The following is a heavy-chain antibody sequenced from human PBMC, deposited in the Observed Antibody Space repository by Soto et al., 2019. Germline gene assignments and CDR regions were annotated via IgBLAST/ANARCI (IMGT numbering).Heavy chain of an antibody. D-gene: IGHD3-3*01. CDR1: GYTFTSYG. CDR2: ISAYNGNT. CDR3: ARQSSAYYDFWSGPNWFDP. Sequence: ASVKVSCKASGYTFTSYGISWVRQAPGQGLEWMGWISAYNGNTNYAQKLQGRVTMTTDTSTSTAYMELRSLRSDDTAVYYCARQSSAYYDFWSGPNWFDPWGQGTLVTVSS. J-gene: IGHJ5*02. V-gene: IGHV1-18*01.